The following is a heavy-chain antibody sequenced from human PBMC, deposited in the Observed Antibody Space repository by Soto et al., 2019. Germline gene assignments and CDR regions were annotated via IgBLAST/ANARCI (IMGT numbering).Heavy chain of an antibody. CDR3: AKDQDYGDYGGYFDY. Sequence: QVQLVESGGGVVQPGRSLRLSCAASGFTFSSYGMHWVRQAPGKGLEWVAVISYDGSNKYYADSVKGRFTIYRDNSKNTLYLQMISLRAEDTAVYYCAKDQDYGDYGGYFDYWGQGTLVTVSS. V-gene: IGHV3-30*18. CDR2: ISYDGSNK. CDR1: GFTFSSYG. D-gene: IGHD4-17*01. J-gene: IGHJ4*02.